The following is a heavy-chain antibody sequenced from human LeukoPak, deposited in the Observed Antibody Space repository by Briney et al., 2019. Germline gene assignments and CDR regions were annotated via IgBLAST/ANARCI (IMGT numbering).Heavy chain of an antibody. CDR1: GFTFSSYA. CDR2: IDNDGRDK. CDR3: AKGDSGSYYYYMDV. V-gene: IGHV3-30*04. J-gene: IGHJ6*03. D-gene: IGHD3-10*01. Sequence: GRSLRLSCAASGFTFSSYAMHWVRQAPGKGLEWVAFIDNDGRDKYNADSVKGRFTVSRDNSKNTLYLQMSSVRAEDTAVYYCAKGDSGSYYYYMDVWGTGTTVTVSS.